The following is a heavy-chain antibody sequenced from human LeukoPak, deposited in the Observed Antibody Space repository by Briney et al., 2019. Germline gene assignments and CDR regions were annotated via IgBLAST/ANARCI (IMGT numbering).Heavy chain of an antibody. V-gene: IGHV1-2*02. CDR3: ARDGGDKSFDY. D-gene: IGHD2-21*02. CDR1: GYTFTGYY. Sequence: ASLKVSCKAFGYTFTGYYMHWVRQAPGQGLEWMGWINPNNGDTNYAQKFQGKVTMTRDTSISTAYMELNRLTSDDTAVYYCARDGGDKSFDYWGQGALVTVSS. J-gene: IGHJ4*02. CDR2: INPNNGDT.